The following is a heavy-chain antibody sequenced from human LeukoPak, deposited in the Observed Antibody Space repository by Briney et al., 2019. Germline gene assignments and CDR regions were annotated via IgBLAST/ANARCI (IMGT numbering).Heavy chain of an antibody. Sequence: ASVKVSCKASGCTFTSYGISWVRQAPGQGLEWMGWISAYNGNTNYAQKLQGRVTMTTDTSTSTAYMELRSLRSDDTAVYYCARDVPNFDCSGGSCYLNWFDPWGQGTLVTVSS. V-gene: IGHV1-18*01. J-gene: IGHJ5*02. D-gene: IGHD2-15*01. CDR2: ISAYNGNT. CDR1: GCTFTSYG. CDR3: ARDVPNFDCSGGSCYLNWFDP.